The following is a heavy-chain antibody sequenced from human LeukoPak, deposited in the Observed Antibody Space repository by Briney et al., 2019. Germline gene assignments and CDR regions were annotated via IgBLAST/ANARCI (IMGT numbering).Heavy chain of an antibody. Sequence: GSLRLSCAASGFTVSNNYMTWVRQAPGKGLEWVSVIYSGGSTYYADSVKGRFTISGNNSKNTLYLQMNSLRAEDTAVYYCARDVGPSRGFDYWGQGTLVTVSS. CDR3: ARDVGPSRGFDY. J-gene: IGHJ4*02. D-gene: IGHD3-10*01. CDR1: GFTVSNNY. V-gene: IGHV3-53*01. CDR2: IYSGGST.